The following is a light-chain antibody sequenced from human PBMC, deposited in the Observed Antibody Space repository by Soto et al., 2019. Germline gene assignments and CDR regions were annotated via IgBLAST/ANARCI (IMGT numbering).Light chain of an antibody. J-gene: IGKJ1*01. CDR1: QSVSSN. CDR2: GAS. CDR3: QQRANWPPVT. V-gene: IGKV3-15*01. Sequence: EIVMTQSPATLSVSPGEIATLSCRASQSVSSNLAWYQQKPGQAPRLLIYGASTRATGIPVRFSGSGSGTDFTLTITTLEPEDFAVYFCQQRANWPPVTFGQGTKVDI.